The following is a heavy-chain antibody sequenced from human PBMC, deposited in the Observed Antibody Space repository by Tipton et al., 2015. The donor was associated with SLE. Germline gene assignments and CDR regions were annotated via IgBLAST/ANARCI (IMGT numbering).Heavy chain of an antibody. J-gene: IGHJ1*01. V-gene: IGHV4-39*07. CDR3: ARCYSNYEYFQH. CDR1: GGSISSGSYY. CDR2: IYYSGST. D-gene: IGHD4-11*01. Sequence: TLSLTCTVSGGSISSGSYYWSWIRQPAGKGLEWIGSIYYSGSTYYNPSLKSRVTISVDTSKNQFSLKLSSVTAADTAVYYCARCYSNYEYFQHWGQGTLVTVSS.